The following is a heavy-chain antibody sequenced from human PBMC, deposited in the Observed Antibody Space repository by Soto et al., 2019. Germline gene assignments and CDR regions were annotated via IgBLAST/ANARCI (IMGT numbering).Heavy chain of an antibody. D-gene: IGHD2-21*02. CDR1: GGIFSSNT. J-gene: IGHJ4*02. Sequence: QVYLVQSGAEVKKPGSSVKISCKASGGIFSSNTINWVRQAAGQGLEWMGGIFPLFGTANYAEKFQGRVTITADKSTKTEYMELTSLRSEDTAVYYCASKAACGGDCYAFDSWGQGTLVTVSS. V-gene: IGHV1-69*06. CDR2: IFPLFGTA. CDR3: ASKAACGGDCYAFDS.